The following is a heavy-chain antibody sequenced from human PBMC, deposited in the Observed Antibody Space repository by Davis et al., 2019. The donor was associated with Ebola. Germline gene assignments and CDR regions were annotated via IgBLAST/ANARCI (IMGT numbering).Heavy chain of an antibody. J-gene: IGHJ4*02. CDR1: GFTFSGSA. Sequence: GGSLRLSCAASGFTFSGSAMHWVRQASGKGLEWVGRIRSKANNYATAYAASVKGRFTISRDDSKNTAYLQMNSLKTEDTAVYYCTSTTVTVDYWGQGTLVTVSS. V-gene: IGHV3-73*01. D-gene: IGHD4-17*01. CDR2: IRSKANNYAT. CDR3: TSTTVTVDY.